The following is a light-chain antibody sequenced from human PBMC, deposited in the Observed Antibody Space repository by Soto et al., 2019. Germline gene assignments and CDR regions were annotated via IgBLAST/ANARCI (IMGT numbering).Light chain of an antibody. Sequence: DIQMTQSPSTLSASVGDRVTITCRASQSISSWLAWYQQKPGKAPNLLIYKASSIESGVPSRFSGSGSGTEFTLTISSLQPDDFATYYCQQYSSDPYTFGQGTKLEIK. V-gene: IGKV1-5*03. CDR3: QQYSSDPYT. CDR2: KAS. CDR1: QSISSW. J-gene: IGKJ2*01.